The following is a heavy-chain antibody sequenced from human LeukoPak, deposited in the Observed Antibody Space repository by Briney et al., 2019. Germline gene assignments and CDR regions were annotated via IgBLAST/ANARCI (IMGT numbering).Heavy chain of an antibody. V-gene: IGHV4-38-2*02. CDR1: GYSISSNYY. Sequence: SETLSLTCSVSGYSISSNYYRGWILQPPGKGLEWIVTIYHSGSTYYKPSLKSRVTISIDTSKNQFSLKLSSVTAADTAVYYCARSAVAGTRSFDYWGLGTLVTVSS. CDR2: IYHSGST. J-gene: IGHJ4*02. CDR3: ARSAVAGTRSFDY. D-gene: IGHD6-19*01.